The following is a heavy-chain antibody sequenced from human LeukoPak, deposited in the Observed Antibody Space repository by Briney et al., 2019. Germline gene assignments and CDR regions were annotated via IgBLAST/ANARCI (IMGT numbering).Heavy chain of an antibody. Sequence: SETLSLTCAVYGGSFSGYYWSWIRQPPGKGLEWIGEINHSGSTNYNPSLKSRVTISVDTSKNQFSLKLSSVTAADTAVYYCARVILVPAAIRHGMDVWGKGTTVTVSS. CDR2: INHSGST. CDR1: GGSFSGYY. J-gene: IGHJ6*04. V-gene: IGHV4-34*01. CDR3: ARVILVPAAIRHGMDV. D-gene: IGHD2-2*01.